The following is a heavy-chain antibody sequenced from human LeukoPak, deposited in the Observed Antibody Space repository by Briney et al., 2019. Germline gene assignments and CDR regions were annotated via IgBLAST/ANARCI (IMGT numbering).Heavy chain of an antibody. D-gene: IGHD5-12*01. CDR2: IIPIFGTA. Sequence: GASVKVSCKASGGTFSSYAISWVRQAPGQGLEWMGGIIPIFGTANYAQKFQGRVTITADESTSTAYMELSSLRSEDTAVYYRARASGYAYGMDVWGQGTTVTVSS. V-gene: IGHV1-69*13. CDR3: ARASGYAYGMDV. CDR1: GGTFSSYA. J-gene: IGHJ6*02.